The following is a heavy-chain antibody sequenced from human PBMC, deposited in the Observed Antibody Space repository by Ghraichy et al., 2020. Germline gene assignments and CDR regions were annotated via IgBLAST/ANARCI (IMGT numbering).Heavy chain of an antibody. CDR3: AAPLDDILTGYKGFGY. V-gene: IGHV3-7*01. CDR2: IKQDGSEK. CDR1: GFTFSSYW. Sequence: GGSLRLSCAASGFTFSSYWMSWVRQAPGKGLEWVANIKQDGSEKYYVDSVKGRFTISRDNAKNSLYLQMNSLRAEDTAVYYCAAPLDDILTGYKGFGYWGQGTLVTVSS. D-gene: IGHD3-9*01. J-gene: IGHJ4*02.